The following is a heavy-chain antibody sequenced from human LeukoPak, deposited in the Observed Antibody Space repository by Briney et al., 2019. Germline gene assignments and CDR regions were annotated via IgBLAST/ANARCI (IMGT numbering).Heavy chain of an antibody. CDR1: GYTFTDYY. CDR2: INPNSGGT. Sequence: GASVKVSCKASGYTFTDYYMHWVRRAPGQGLEWMGWINPNSGGTNFAQKFQGRVTMTRDTSISTAYMELSRLTSDDTAVYYCARDRGYWLGYFDYWGQGTLVTVSS. V-gene: IGHV1-2*02. CDR3: ARDRGYWLGYFDY. D-gene: IGHD3-22*01. J-gene: IGHJ4*02.